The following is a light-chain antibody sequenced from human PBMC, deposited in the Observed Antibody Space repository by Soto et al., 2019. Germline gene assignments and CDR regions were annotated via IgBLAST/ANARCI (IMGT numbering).Light chain of an antibody. CDR3: ASWDLSRSAVV. CDR1: SSNIGSKY. J-gene: IGLJ3*02. Sequence: QSVLTQPPSVSAAPGQKVTISCSGSSSNIGSKYVSCYQQVPGTAPQLLIFENYKRPSGIPARFSGSKSGTSATLAITGLQTGDEADYYCASWDLSRSAVVFGGGTKLTVL. CDR2: ENY. V-gene: IGLV1-51*02.